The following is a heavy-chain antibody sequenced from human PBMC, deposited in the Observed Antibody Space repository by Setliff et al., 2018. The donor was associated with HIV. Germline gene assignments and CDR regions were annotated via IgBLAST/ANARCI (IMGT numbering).Heavy chain of an antibody. CDR3: AKHGFERKSPYNWFDS. CDR1: GYRFSDNW. V-gene: IGHV5-51*01. CDR2: IYPDDSAT. D-gene: IGHD2-21*01. Sequence: GESLKISCKGSGYRFSDNWIGWVRQMPGKGLEWMGIIYPDDSATRYSPSFHGQVIISADKSINTAYLRWRRLRASDTAMYYCAKHGFERKSPYNWFDSWGQGTLVTVSS. J-gene: IGHJ5*01.